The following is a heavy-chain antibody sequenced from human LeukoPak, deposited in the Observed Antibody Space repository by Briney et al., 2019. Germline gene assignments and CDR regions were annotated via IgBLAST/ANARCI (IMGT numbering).Heavy chain of an antibody. Sequence: SVKVSCKASGGTFSSYAISWVRQAPGQGLEWMGRIIPIFGTANYAQKFQGRVTITTDESTSTAYMELSSLRSEDTAVYYCVWRSVYGDLHPGYWGQGTLVTVSS. CDR2: IIPIFGTA. CDR1: GGTFSSYA. J-gene: IGHJ4*02. CDR3: VWRSVYGDLHPGY. V-gene: IGHV1-69*05. D-gene: IGHD4-17*01.